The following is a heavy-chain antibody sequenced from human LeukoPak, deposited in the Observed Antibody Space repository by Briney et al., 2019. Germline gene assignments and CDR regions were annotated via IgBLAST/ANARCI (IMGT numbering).Heavy chain of an antibody. D-gene: IGHD7-27*01. CDR2: ISSGYSTI. Sequence: PGGSLRLSCAASGFTFSSYSMNWVRQAPGKGLERVSYISSGYSTIYYADSVKGRFTISRDNAKNSLYLQMNSLRAEDTAVYYCARDPETNWGWDFDYWGQGTLVTVSS. CDR3: ARDPETNWGWDFDY. J-gene: IGHJ4*02. V-gene: IGHV3-48*01. CDR1: GFTFSSYS.